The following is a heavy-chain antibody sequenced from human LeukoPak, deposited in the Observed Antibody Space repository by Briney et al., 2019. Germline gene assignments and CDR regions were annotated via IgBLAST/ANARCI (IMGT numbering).Heavy chain of an antibody. CDR1: GGSISSGGYY. J-gene: IGHJ5*02. V-gene: IGHV4-31*03. CDR2: IYYSGST. Sequence: SRTLSLTCTVSGGSISSGGYYWSWIRQHPGKGLEWIGYIYYSGSTYYNPSLKSRATISVDTSKNQFSLKLSSVTAADTAVYYCARWRLYYYDSSGYYPEWFDPWGQGTLVTVSS. CDR3: ARWRLYYYDSSGYYPEWFDP. D-gene: IGHD3-22*01.